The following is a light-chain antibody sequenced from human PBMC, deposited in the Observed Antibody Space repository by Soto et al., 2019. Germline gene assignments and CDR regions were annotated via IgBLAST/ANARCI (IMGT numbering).Light chain of an antibody. CDR1: RSVSSD. J-gene: IGKJ1*01. CDR3: QQYNYWPGT. Sequence: VAMRQSPATLSVSPGERATLSCRASRSVSSDLAWYQQKPGQAPRLLIYGASTRATGITAMFSGSGSGTEFTLTINSLQSEDFAVYYCQQYNYWPGTFGQGTKVEI. V-gene: IGKV3-15*01. CDR2: GAS.